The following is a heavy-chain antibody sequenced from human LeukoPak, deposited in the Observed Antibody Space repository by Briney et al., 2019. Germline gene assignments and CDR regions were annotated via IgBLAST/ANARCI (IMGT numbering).Heavy chain of an antibody. D-gene: IGHD5-12*01. Sequence: GGSLRLSCAASGFPFSNYWMHWVRHPPGKGLEWVSRVNGDGSTTTYADSVKGRFTISRDNAKNTLYLQMNSLRVGDTAIYYCAVKGGYNDLDAPFDYWGPGTLVTVSS. CDR2: VNGDGSTT. CDR3: AVKGGYNDLDAPFDY. J-gene: IGHJ4*02. V-gene: IGHV3-74*01. CDR1: GFPFSNYW.